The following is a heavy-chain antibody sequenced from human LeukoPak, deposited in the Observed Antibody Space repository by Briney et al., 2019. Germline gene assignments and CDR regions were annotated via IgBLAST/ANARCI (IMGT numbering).Heavy chain of an antibody. J-gene: IGHJ3*02. Sequence: GGSLRLSCAASGFTFSSYSMNWVRQAPGKGLEWLSYISSSSSTIYYADSVKGRLTISRDNAKNSLYLQMNSLRAEDTAVYYCARGNYDFWSGYDDAFDIWGQGTMVTVSS. CDR1: GFTFSSYS. CDR2: ISSSSSTI. V-gene: IGHV3-48*01. CDR3: ARGNYDFWSGYDDAFDI. D-gene: IGHD3-3*01.